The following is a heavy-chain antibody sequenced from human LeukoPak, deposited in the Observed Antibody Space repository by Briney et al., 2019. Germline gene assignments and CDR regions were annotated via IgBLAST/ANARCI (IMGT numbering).Heavy chain of an antibody. CDR1: GGSFSGYY. D-gene: IGHD5-12*01. CDR3: ASQNGPRATAEFDY. Sequence: SETLPHTCAVYGGSFSGYYWSWIRQPPGKGLEWIGEIYHSGSTNYNPSLKSRVTISVDKSKNQFSLKLSSVTAADTAVYYCASQNGPRATAEFDYWGQGTLVTVSS. J-gene: IGHJ4*02. V-gene: IGHV4-34*01. CDR2: IYHSGST.